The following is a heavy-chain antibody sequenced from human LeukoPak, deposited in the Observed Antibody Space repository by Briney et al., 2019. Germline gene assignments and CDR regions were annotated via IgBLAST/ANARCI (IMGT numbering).Heavy chain of an antibody. CDR3: TSTSLATAGVD. V-gene: IGHV3-7*01. J-gene: IGHJ4*02. D-gene: IGHD6-13*01. CDR2: INQDGSET. Sequence: PGGSLRLSCAASGFTFSSYWMTWVRQAPGKGLEWVANINQDGSETYYVDSVKGRFTISKDNAENSLYLQMNSLRAEDTAVYYCTSTSLATAGVDWGQGTLVTVSS. CDR1: GFTFSSYW.